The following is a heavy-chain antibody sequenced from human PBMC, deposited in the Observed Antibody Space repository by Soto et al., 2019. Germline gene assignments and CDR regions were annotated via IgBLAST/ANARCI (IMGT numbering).Heavy chain of an antibody. CDR3: ARGQRKELLWFGELLGVLDY. CDR1: GGSISSGDYY. J-gene: IGHJ4*02. V-gene: IGHV4-30-4*01. CDR2: IYYSGST. Sequence: QVQLQESGPGLVKPSQTLSLTCTVSGGSISSGDYYWSWIRQPPGKGLEWIGYIYYSGSTYYNPSLKSRVTRSVDASKNQFARKLSSVTAADTAVYYCARGQRKELLWFGELLGVLDYWGQGTLVTVSS. D-gene: IGHD3-10*01.